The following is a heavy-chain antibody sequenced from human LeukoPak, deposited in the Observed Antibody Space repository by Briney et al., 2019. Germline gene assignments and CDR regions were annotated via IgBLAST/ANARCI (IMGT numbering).Heavy chain of an antibody. CDR1: GGSISSYY. CDR3: ARDNPIPYRNSWYAPRKWTNGFDP. Sequence: PSETLSLTCTASGGSISSYYWSWIRQPPGKGLEWIGYIYYSGSTNYNPSLKSRVTISVDTSKNQFSLKLSSVTAADTAVYYCARDNPIPYRNSWYAPRKWTNGFDPWGQGTLVTVSS. J-gene: IGHJ5*02. V-gene: IGHV4-59*01. D-gene: IGHD6-13*01. CDR2: IYYSGST.